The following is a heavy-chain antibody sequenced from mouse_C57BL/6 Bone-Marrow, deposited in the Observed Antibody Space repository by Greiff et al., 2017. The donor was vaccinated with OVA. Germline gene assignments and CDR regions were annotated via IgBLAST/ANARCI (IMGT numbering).Heavy chain of an antibody. CDR2: IYPRSGNT. CDR1: GYTFTSYG. D-gene: IGHD1-1*01. V-gene: IGHV1-81*01. Sequence: VKLVESGAELARPGASVKLSCKASGYTFTSYGISWVKQRTGQGLEWIGEIYPRSGNTYYNEKFKGKATLTADKSSSTAYMELRSLTSEDSAVDFCASYYYYGSSFDYWGQGTTLTVSS. J-gene: IGHJ2*01. CDR3: ASYYYYGSSFDY.